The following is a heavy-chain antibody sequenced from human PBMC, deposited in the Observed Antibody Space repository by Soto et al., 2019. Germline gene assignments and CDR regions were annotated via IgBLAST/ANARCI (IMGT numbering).Heavy chain of an antibody. Sequence: GGSLRLSCAASGFTFSSYAMSWVRQAPGKGLEWVSAISGSGGSTYYADSVKGRFTISRDNSKNTLYLQMNSLRAEDTAVYYCAKDIVVVPAATMNAFDIWGQGTMVTVSS. V-gene: IGHV3-23*01. J-gene: IGHJ3*02. CDR2: ISGSGGST. CDR3: AKDIVVVPAATMNAFDI. D-gene: IGHD2-2*01. CDR1: GFTFSSYA.